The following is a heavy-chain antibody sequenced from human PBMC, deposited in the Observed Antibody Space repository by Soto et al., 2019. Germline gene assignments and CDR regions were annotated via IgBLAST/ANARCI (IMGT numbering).Heavy chain of an antibody. CDR1: GGSISTENW. CDR3: ARLIMSANSFDI. V-gene: IGHV4-4*02. CDR2: IYHGGGA. Sequence: QVQLQESGPGLVKPSGTLSLTCAVSGGSISTENWWSWVRQPPGKGLGWIGEIYHGGGARYNPSLRRRVXXXAXXSKNQFSLNLSSVTAADTAVYYCARLIMSANSFDIWGQGTMVTVSS. D-gene: IGHD2-8*01. J-gene: IGHJ3*02.